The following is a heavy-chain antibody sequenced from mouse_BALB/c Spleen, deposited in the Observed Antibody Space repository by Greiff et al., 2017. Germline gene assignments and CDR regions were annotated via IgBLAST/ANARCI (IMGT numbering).Heavy chain of an antibody. CDR2: IYPGDGGT. Sequence: VQLQQSGPELVKPGASVKISCKASGYAFSSSWMNWVKQRPGQGLEWIGRIYPGDGGTNYNGKFKGKATVTADKSSTTAYMQLSSLTSVDSAVYSCANYGNYSVVGYWGQGTTVTVSS. D-gene: IGHD2-1*01. J-gene: IGHJ4*01. V-gene: IGHV1-82*01. CDR3: ANYGNYSVVGY. CDR1: GYAFSSSW.